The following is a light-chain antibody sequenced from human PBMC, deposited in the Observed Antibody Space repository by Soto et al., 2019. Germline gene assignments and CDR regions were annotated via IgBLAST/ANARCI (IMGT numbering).Light chain of an antibody. V-gene: IGKV1-5*01. J-gene: IGKJ1*01. CDR2: DAS. Sequence: EIQMTQSPSTMSASVGDRINITCRASQSISSWLAWYQQKPGKAPKLLIYDASSLESGVPSRFSGSGSGTEFTIPISSLQPDDFATYYCQQYNSYPWTFGKGTRWIS. CDR1: QSISSW. CDR3: QQYNSYPWT.